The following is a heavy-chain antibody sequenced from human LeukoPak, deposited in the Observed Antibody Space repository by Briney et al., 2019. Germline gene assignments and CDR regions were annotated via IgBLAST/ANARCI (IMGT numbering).Heavy chain of an antibody. D-gene: IGHD2-21*01. V-gene: IGHV3-23*01. CDR1: GFSFSSYA. CDR2: ISSRSDGT. J-gene: IGHJ3*02. Sequence: GASLRLSCAASGFSFSSYAMSWVRQAPGKGLEWVSAISSRSDGTWNVDSVRGRFTISRDNSKNTLYLQMNSLRAEDTALYYCVRDRRFPDDVFDIWGQGTMVPVSS. CDR3: VRDRRFPDDVFDI.